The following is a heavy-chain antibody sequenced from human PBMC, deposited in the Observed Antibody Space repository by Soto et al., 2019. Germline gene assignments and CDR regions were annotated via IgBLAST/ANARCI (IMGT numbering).Heavy chain of an antibody. V-gene: IGHV3-48*03. D-gene: IGHD4-17*01. Sequence: PGGSLRLSCAASGFTFSSYEMNWVRQAPGKGLEWVSYISSSGSTIYYADSVKGRFTISRDNAKNSLYLQMNSLRAEDTAVYYCARWNTARPAPYYYYCGMDVWGQGTTVTVSS. CDR2: ISSSGSTI. J-gene: IGHJ6*02. CDR1: GFTFSSYE. CDR3: ARWNTARPAPYYYYCGMDV.